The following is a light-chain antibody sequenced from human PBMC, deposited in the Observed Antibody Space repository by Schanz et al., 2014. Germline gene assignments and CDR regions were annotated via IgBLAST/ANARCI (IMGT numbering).Light chain of an antibody. CDR2: GAS. J-gene: IGKJ1*01. V-gene: IGKV3-15*01. CDR3: QQYSNWPPT. CDR1: QSVTSK. Sequence: EIVMTQSPATLSVSPGDTATLSCRASQSVTSKLAWYQQKRGQAPRLLIYGASTRATGIPARFSGSGSGTEFSLTVSSLQSEDFVVYYCQQYSNWPPTFGQGTKVEI.